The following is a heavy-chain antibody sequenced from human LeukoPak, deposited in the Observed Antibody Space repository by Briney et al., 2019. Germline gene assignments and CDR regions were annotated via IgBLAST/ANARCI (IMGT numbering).Heavy chain of an antibody. Sequence: ASVKVSCKASGYTFTGYFIHWVRQAPGQGLEWMGWINPNSGDTRYGEKFRGRATMTRDTSITTASMELSRLTSDDTAVYYCARADGSGTYYLGLGYWGQGTLVTVSS. J-gene: IGHJ4*02. D-gene: IGHD3-10*01. CDR2: INPNSGDT. V-gene: IGHV1-2*02. CDR1: GYTFTGYF. CDR3: ARADGSGTYYLGLGY.